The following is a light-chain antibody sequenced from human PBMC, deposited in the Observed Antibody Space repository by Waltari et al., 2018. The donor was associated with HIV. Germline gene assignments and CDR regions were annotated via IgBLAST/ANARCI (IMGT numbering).Light chain of an antibody. CDR1: ALPKKY. CDR3: QSTDHDGTWV. Sequence: SYDLTQTPSVSVSPGQTARINCSRGALPKKYSSWYRQKAGQAPILLIYKDIERPAGIPERISGSGSGTGVTFTITDVQAEDEGDYFCQSTDHDGTWVFGGGTKLTVL. V-gene: IGLV3-25*03. J-gene: IGLJ3*02. CDR2: KDI.